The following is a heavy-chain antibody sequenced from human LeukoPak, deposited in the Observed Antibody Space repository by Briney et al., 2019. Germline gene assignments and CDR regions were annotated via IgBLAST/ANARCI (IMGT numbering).Heavy chain of an antibody. V-gene: IGHV3-74*03. CDR2: INSDGSSI. Sequence: GRSLRLSCAASGFTFSSYWMHWVHQAPGKGLVWVSHINSDGSSITYADFVKGRFTISRDNAKNTLYLQMNSLRVEDTAVYYCAREGRVSGYDFDCWGQGTLVTVSS. CDR1: GFTFSSYW. D-gene: IGHD5-12*01. CDR3: AREGRVSGYDFDC. J-gene: IGHJ4*02.